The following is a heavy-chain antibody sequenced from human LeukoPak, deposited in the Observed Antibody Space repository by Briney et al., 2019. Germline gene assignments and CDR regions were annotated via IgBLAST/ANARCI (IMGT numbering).Heavy chain of an antibody. Sequence: SETLSLTCSVSGGSISSSNWWSWVRQPPGKGLEWIGSIYYSASTYYNPSLKSRITISVDVYKNQFSLKLSSVTAADAAVYYCARCLPSDTAMVKGWYFDLWGRGPLVTVSS. CDR3: ARCLPSDTAMVKGWYFDL. CDR1: GGSISSSNW. V-gene: IGHV4-4*02. CDR2: IYYSAST. D-gene: IGHD5-18*01. J-gene: IGHJ2*01.